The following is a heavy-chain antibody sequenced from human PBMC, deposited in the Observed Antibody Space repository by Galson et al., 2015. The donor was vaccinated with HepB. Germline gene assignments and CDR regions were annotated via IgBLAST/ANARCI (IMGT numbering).Heavy chain of an antibody. CDR2: ISYDGSNK. Sequence: SLRLSCAASGFTFSSYAMHWVRQAPGKGLEWVAVISYDGSNKYYADSVKGRFTISRDNSKNTLYLQMNSLRAEDTAVYYCARDGKSGSYYRLAEYNWFDPWGQGTLVTVSS. CDR3: ARDGKSGSYYRLAEYNWFDP. V-gene: IGHV3-30-3*01. J-gene: IGHJ5*02. CDR1: GFTFSSYA. D-gene: IGHD1-26*01.